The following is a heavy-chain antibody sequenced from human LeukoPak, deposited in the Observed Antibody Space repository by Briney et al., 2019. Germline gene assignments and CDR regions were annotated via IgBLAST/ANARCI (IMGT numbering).Heavy chain of an antibody. CDR1: GYSFPSYL. CDR2: IYPGGSDT. D-gene: IGHD6-13*01. J-gene: IGHJ6*03. CDR3: ARIAADTPNRVDYYYYYMDV. Sequence: PGESLKISRKGSGYSFPSYLIGWVRQMPGKGPGWMGIIYPGGSDTRYSPSVQGQVTISADKSTSTAYLQWSSLKASDTAMYYCARIAADTPNRVDYYYYYMDVWGKGTTVTVSS. V-gene: IGHV5-51*01.